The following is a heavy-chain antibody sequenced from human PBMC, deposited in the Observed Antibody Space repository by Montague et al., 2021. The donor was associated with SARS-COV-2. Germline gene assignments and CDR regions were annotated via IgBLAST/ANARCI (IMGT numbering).Heavy chain of an antibody. CDR3: ARALPVTTFFYSYYGMDV. D-gene: IGHD4-17*01. V-gene: IGHV4-34*01. Sequence: SETLSLTCAVYGGSFSGYYWSWIRQPPGKGLEWIGEINHSGSTNYNPSLKSRVTISVDTSKNLFSLELSSVTAADTAVYYCARALPVTTFFYSYYGMDVWGQGTTVTVSS. J-gene: IGHJ6*02. CDR1: GGSFSGYY. CDR2: INHSGST.